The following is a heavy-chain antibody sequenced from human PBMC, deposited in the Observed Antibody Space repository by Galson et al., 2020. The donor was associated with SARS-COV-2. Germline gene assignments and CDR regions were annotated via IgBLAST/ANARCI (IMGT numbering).Heavy chain of an antibody. J-gene: IGHJ3*02. D-gene: IGHD1-26*01. CDR3: ARESGSFPGGAFDI. CDR1: GFTFSSYA. V-gene: IGHV3-30*04. Sequence: GGSLRLSCAASGFTFSSYAMHWVRQAPGKGLEWVAVISYDGSNKYYADSVKGRFTISRDNSKNTLYLQMNSLRAEDTAVYYCARESGSFPGGAFDIWGQGTMVTVSS. CDR2: ISYDGSNK.